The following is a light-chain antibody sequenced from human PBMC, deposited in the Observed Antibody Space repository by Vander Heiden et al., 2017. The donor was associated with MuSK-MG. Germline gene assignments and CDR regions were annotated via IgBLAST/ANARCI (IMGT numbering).Light chain of an antibody. V-gene: IGKV3-11*01. CDR2: EAS. J-gene: IGKJ3*01. Sequence: ELVVTQSPATPCLSPGDSGTISCRASQSGSSYLAWYQQKPGQAPRRLIYEASNRATGIPARFSGSGSGTDFTLTISSVEAEDVAVYYCKQRSNWLCTFGPGTKVDIK. CDR3: KQRSNWLCT. CDR1: QSGSSY.